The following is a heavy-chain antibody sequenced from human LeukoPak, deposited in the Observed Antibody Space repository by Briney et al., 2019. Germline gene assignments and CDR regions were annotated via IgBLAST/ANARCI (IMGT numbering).Heavy chain of an antibody. Sequence: GGSLRLSCAASGFTFSSYSMNWVRQAPGKGLEWVSSISSSSYIYYADSVKGRFTISRDNAKNSLYLQMNSLRAEDTAVYYCARDRGYSGYDLFGYWGQGTLVTVSS. V-gene: IGHV3-21*01. CDR2: ISSSSYI. J-gene: IGHJ4*02. CDR1: GFTFSSYS. D-gene: IGHD5-12*01. CDR3: ARDRGYSGYDLFGY.